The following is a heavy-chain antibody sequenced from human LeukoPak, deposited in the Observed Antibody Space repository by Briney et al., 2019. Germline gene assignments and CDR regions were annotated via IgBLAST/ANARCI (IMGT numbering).Heavy chain of an antibody. CDR3: ARGYGGNSAFYY. CDR1: GFTFSSYA. Sequence: GGSLRLSCAASGFTFSSYAMHWVRQAPGKGLEWVAVISYDGSNKYYADSVKGRFTISRDNSKNTLYLQMNSLRAEDTAVYYCARGYGGNSAFYYWGQGTLVTVSS. CDR2: ISYDGSNK. V-gene: IGHV3-30-3*01. J-gene: IGHJ4*02. D-gene: IGHD4-23*01.